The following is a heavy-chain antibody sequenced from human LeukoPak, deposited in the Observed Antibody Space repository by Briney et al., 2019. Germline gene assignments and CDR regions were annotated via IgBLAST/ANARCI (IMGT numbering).Heavy chain of an antibody. V-gene: IGHV3-23*01. Sequence: PGGSLRLSCAASGFTFSSYAMSWVRQAPGKGLEWVSAISGSGGSTYYADSVKGRFTISRDNSKNTLFLHMNSLRAEDTAVYYCVKAEKTGSYFPYWGQGTLVTVSS. CDR1: GFTFSSYA. J-gene: IGHJ4*02. CDR3: VKAEKTGSYFPY. CDR2: ISGSGGST. D-gene: IGHD1-26*01.